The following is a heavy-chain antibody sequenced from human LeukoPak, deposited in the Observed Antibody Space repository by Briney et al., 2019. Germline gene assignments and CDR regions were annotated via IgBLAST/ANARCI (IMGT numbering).Heavy chain of an antibody. V-gene: IGHV4-34*01. CDR3: ARGRYSGSYYYFDY. Sequence: SETLSLTCAVYGGSVSGYYWSCIPQPPGKGLEWMGEINHSGSTKYKPSLKSRVTISVDTSKNQYSLKLSSVSAADTAVYYCARGRYSGSYYYFDYWGQGTLVTVSS. D-gene: IGHD1-26*01. CDR1: GGSVSGYY. CDR2: INHSGST. J-gene: IGHJ4*02.